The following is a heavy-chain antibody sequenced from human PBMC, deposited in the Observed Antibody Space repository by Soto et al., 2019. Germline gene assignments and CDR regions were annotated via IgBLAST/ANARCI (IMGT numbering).Heavy chain of an antibody. J-gene: IGHJ4*02. CDR3: ARHGATNWGGFFVS. Sequence: QVQLQESGPGLVKPSETLSLTCNVSGASITTYYWSWIRQPPGKGLEWIGYIYYSGHINYNPSLKSRVTISVDTSKKQFSLKLSPVTAADTAVYYCARHGATNWGGFFVSWGLGTLVSVSS. CDR2: IYYSGHI. V-gene: IGHV4-59*08. CDR1: GASITTYY. D-gene: IGHD7-27*01.